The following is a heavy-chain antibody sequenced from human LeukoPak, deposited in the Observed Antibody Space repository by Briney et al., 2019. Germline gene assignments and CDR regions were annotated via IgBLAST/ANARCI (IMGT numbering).Heavy chain of an antibody. D-gene: IGHD1-1*01. Sequence: SDTLSLTCTVSGDSISPYYWGWIRQPPGKGLEWIGYISYSGDTTYNPSLKSRVTMSVDTSKNQFSLKLSSVTAADTAVYYCARDKQPGDYWGQGALVTVSS. CDR2: ISYSGDT. J-gene: IGHJ4*02. CDR3: ARDKQPGDY. CDR1: GDSISPYY. V-gene: IGHV4-59*07.